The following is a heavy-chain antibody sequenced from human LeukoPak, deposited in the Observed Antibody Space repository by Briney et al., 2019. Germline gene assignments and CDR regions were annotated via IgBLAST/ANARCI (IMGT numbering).Heavy chain of an antibody. V-gene: IGHV3-48*03. CDR2: ISSSGSTI. J-gene: IGHJ5*02. Sequence: GGSLRLSCAASGFTFSSYEMNWVRQAPGKGLEWVSYISSSGSTIYYADSVKGRLTISRDNAKNSLYLQMNSLRAEDTAVYYCARGHPPYGSGRIGFDPWGQGTLVTVSS. D-gene: IGHD3-10*01. CDR1: GFTFSSYE. CDR3: ARGHPPYGSGRIGFDP.